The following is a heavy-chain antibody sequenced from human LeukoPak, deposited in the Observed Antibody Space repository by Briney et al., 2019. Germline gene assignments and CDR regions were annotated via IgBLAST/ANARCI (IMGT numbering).Heavy chain of an antibody. CDR2: ISGSGATL. CDR1: GFNFSDHY. V-gene: IGHV3-11*01. CDR3: ARALYGSSGYYDY. J-gene: IGHJ4*02. Sequence: GGSLRLSCAASGFNFSDHYMSWVRQTPGRPLEWVSYISGSGATLHHADSVKGRFTISRDNGKNSLSLQMNSLRAEDTALYYCARALYGSSGYYDYWGQGILVTVSS. D-gene: IGHD3-22*01.